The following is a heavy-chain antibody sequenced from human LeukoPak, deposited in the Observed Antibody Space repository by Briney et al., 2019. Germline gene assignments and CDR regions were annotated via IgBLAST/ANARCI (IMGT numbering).Heavy chain of an antibody. CDR2: NYHSGSP. V-gene: IGHV4-4*02. D-gene: IGHD6-13*01. CDR1: GGPNRSSNW. Sequence: SETLSLTCTVCGGPNRSSNWWSWVRQPPGKGLEWVDENYHSGSPNYNLPLKSRVTISVDKSKNQFSLKLSAVTAADTAVYYCARVKVKQQLVRGYYYYYYMDVWGKGTTVTVSS. J-gene: IGHJ6*03. CDR3: ARVKVKQQLVRGYYYYYYMDV.